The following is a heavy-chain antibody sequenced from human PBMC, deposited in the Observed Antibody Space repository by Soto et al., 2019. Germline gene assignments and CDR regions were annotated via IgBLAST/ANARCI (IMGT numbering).Heavy chain of an antibody. CDR1: GFAFTTYS. V-gene: IGHV3-23*01. Sequence: EVQLLESGGGLVQPGGSLRLSFAASGFAFTTYSMTWVRQAPGKGLEWVSDISAGGDNTYYADSVKGRFTISRDTSKNTLDLQMNSLRAEDTALYYCAKRERWPDSGPYWGQCTLVTVSS. CDR2: ISAGGDNT. CDR3: AKRERWPDSGPY. D-gene: IGHD4-17*01. J-gene: IGHJ1*01.